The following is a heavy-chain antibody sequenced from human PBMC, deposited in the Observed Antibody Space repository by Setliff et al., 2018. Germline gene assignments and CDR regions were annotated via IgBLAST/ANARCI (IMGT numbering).Heavy chain of an antibody. Sequence: PPETLSLTCTVSGGSISSHYWSWIRQPPGKGLEWIGSIYYSGSTNYNPSLKSRVTISVDTSKNQFSLKLSSVTAADTAVYYCARDFWYYDSSGYYEFPYFDYWGQGTLVTVSS. CDR2: IYYSGST. V-gene: IGHV4-59*11. J-gene: IGHJ4*02. CDR1: GGSISSHY. CDR3: ARDFWYYDSSGYYEFPYFDY. D-gene: IGHD3-22*01.